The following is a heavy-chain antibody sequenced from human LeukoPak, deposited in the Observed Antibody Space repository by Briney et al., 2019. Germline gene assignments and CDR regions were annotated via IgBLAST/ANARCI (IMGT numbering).Heavy chain of an antibody. J-gene: IGHJ3*02. D-gene: IGHD3-10*01. V-gene: IGHV3-20*04. CDR3: ARDPPTYYYGSGRGAFDI. CDR1: GFTFDDYG. Sequence: PVGSLRLSCAASGFTFDDYGMSWVRQAPGKGLEWVSGINWNGDNTAYADSVKGRITVSRDNAKNSLYLQMNSLRAEDTAVYYCARDPPTYYYGSGRGAFDIWGQGTMVTVSS. CDR2: INWNGDNT.